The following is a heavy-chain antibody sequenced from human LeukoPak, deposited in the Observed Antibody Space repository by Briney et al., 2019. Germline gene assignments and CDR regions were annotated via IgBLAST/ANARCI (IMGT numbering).Heavy chain of an antibody. J-gene: IGHJ3*02. V-gene: IGHV3-30-3*01. Sequence: GGSLRLSCAASGFTFSTYFMHWVRQAPGKGLEWVAVIASDGSHTFYVESVKGRFTISRDNSKNTLYLQMNSLRAEDTAVYFCARERQDTIVHSGAFDIWGLGTMVTVSS. CDR1: GFTFSTYF. CDR3: ARERQDTIVHSGAFDI. CDR2: IASDGSHT. D-gene: IGHD3-10*01.